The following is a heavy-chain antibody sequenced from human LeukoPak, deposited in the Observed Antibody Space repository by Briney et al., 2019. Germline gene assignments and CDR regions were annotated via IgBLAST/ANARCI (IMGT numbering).Heavy chain of an antibody. CDR1: GVSIRSYY. V-gene: IGHV4-59*01. CDR2: IFDSGST. Sequence: SETLSLTCTVSGVSIRSYYWSWIRQPPGKGLEWIGYIFDSGSTKYNPSLKSRVTISVDTSKNQFSLKLSSVTAADTAVYYCARGTGFWFDPWGQGTLVTVSS. CDR3: ARGTGFWFDP. D-gene: IGHD4-17*01. J-gene: IGHJ5*02.